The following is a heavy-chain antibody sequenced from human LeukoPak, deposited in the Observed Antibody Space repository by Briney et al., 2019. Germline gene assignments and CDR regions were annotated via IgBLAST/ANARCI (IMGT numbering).Heavy chain of an antibody. CDR2: IYSSGST. D-gene: IGHD6-13*01. Sequence: SETLSLTCTVSGGSLTNYYWSWTRQPAGKGLEWIGRIYSSGSTNFRSSLKSRVSMSVDTSTNQFSLNISSVSAADSAVYYCARDAGKRNRNSWYKVYYYYYMDVWGKGTTVTVSS. J-gene: IGHJ6*03. V-gene: IGHV4-4*07. CDR3: ARDAGKRNRNSWYKVYYYYYMDV. CDR1: GGSLTNYY.